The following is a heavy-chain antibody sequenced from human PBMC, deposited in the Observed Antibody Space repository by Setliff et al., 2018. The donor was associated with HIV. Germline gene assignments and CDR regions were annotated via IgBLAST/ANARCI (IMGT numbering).Heavy chain of an antibody. V-gene: IGHV3-11*04. CDR1: GFTFSGYY. CDR2: IDTSGSTI. D-gene: IGHD3-16*01. CDR3: ARERAYDYFWGSYCESQNSFDD. Sequence: PGGSLRLSCAASGFTFSGYYMSWNRQAPGKGLEWASYIDTSGSTIYYADSVKGRFTISRDNAKNTLYLQMNSLRAEDTAMDYCARERAYDYFWGSYCESQNSFDDWGQGTLVTVSS. J-gene: IGHJ4*02.